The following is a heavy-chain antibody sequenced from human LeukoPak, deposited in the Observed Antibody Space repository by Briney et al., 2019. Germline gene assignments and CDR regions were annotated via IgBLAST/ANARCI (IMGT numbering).Heavy chain of an antibody. D-gene: IGHD2-2*01. Sequence: GGSLRLSCAASGFTFQNVGMSWVRQVPGKGLEWVSGINWDGVSIGYADSVKGRFTISRDNARNSLYLQMNSLRAEDTAFYYCARTGSGHCSRGACYTGYYYYYMEAWGKGTTVTVSS. V-gene: IGHV3-20*04. CDR2: INWDGVSI. J-gene: IGHJ6*03. CDR3: ARTGSGHCSRGACYTGYYYYYMEA. CDR1: GFTFQNVG.